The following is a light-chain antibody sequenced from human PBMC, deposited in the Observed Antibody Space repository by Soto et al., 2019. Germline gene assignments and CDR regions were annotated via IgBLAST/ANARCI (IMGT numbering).Light chain of an antibody. CDR1: QSVDRY. CDR2: HAY. J-gene: IGKJ2*02. Sequence: EVVLTQSPDTLSLSPGETATLSCRASQSVDRYVAWYQQKVGQAPRLLIYHAYTRAAGVGARFAGSGSATDFGLPITSLEPEDFAVYYCQQRAKWPSTFGPGTKVEMK. V-gene: IGKV3-11*01. CDR3: QQRAKWPST.